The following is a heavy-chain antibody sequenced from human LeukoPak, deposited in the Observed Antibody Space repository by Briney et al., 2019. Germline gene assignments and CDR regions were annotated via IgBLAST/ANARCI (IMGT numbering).Heavy chain of an antibody. D-gene: IGHD2-15*01. CDR1: GFTFSNYD. V-gene: IGHV3-13*01. J-gene: IGHJ3*02. Sequence: RGCLRLSSAAPGFTFSNYDMHWVRHVSGKGLEWVSRICSAGDTYYPGSVKGRFTISRENAKNSLSLEMNSLGVEDTALYYCARKRCSGGSCYDDAFDIWGQGTMVTVSS. CDR3: ARKRCSGGSCYDDAFDI. CDR2: ICSAGDT.